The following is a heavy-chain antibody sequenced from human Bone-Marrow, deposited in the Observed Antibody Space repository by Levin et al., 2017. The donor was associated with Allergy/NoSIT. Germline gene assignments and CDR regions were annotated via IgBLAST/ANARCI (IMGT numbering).Heavy chain of an antibody. CDR2: IYYTGTT. CDR1: GDSIGSTDHL. Sequence: GSLRLSCTVSGDSIGSTDHLWGWIRQTPGKGLEWIGNIYYTGTTYTNPSLRSRITIAVDTSKNQFSLKVTSVTAADAAVYYCARAVLLWFGNLYYFDQWGQGTLVTVSS. V-gene: IGHV4-39*01. D-gene: IGHD3-10*01. CDR3: ARAVLLWFGNLYYFDQ. J-gene: IGHJ4*02.